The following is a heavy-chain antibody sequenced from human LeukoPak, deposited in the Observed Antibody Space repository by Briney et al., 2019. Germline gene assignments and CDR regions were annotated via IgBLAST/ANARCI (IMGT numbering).Heavy chain of an antibody. J-gene: IGHJ4*02. CDR2: IKHDGSEK. D-gene: IGHD3-3*01. V-gene: IGHV3-7*01. Sequence: GGSLRLSCVASGFIFTNYFMSWVRQAPGKGLEWVASIKHDGSEKYYVDSVRGRFTISRDNTMNSLYLQMSSLRAEDTAVYYCATDRGWRTSGYYLYYFEYWGQGTLVTYSS. CDR3: ATDRGWRTSGYYLYYFEY. CDR1: GFIFTNYF.